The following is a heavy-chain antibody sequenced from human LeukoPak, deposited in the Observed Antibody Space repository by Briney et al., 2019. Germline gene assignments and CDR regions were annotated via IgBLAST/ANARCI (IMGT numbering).Heavy chain of an antibody. CDR3: AKEGLNYYDSSGYPSDY. CDR1: GFTFGNYA. J-gene: IGHJ4*02. V-gene: IGHV3-23*01. Sequence: TGGSLRLSCEASGFTFGNYAMNWVRQAPGKGLEWVSTISGTGSSTYYADSAKGRFTISRDNSKNTLYLQMNSLRAEDTAVYYCAKEGLNYYDSSGYPSDYWGQGTLVTVSS. D-gene: IGHD3-22*01. CDR2: ISGTGSST.